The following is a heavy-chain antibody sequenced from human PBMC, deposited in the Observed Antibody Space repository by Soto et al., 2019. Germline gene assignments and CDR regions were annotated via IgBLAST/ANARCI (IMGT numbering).Heavy chain of an antibody. J-gene: IGHJ5*02. V-gene: IGHV3-30*09. CDR1: GFNFNRFA. D-gene: IGHD2-21*01. CDR3: ARDPSTPYWRGPEVP. Sequence: QVQMVESGGGLVQPGRSLRLTCTASGFNFNRFAIHWVRQAPGNGLEWVAVISYDGNNEYVAVPLRDRFAISRENSQNTVFLQIDDVRVQDTARYYCARDPSTPYWRGPEVPWSKGSLVIVSP. CDR2: ISYDGNNE.